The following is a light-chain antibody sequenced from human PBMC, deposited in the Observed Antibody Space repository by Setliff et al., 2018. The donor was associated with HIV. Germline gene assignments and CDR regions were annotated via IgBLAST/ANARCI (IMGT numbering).Light chain of an antibody. CDR3: SSYGSGDALL. V-gene: IGLV2-14*01. J-gene: IGLJ1*01. CDR2: EVS. Sequence: QSALTQPASVSGSPGQSITISCTGTSSDVGGYNYVSWYQQHPGKAPKLMIYEVSNRPSGVSNRFSGSKSGNTASLTISGLQAEDEAHYFCSSYGSGDALLFGAGTKVTVL. CDR1: SSDVGGYNY.